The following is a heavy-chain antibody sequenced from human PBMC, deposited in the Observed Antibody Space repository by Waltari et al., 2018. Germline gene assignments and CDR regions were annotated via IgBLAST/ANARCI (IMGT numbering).Heavy chain of an antibody. J-gene: IGHJ6*02. Sequence: EVQLVESGGGLVKPGGSLRLSCAASGFTFSSYSMNWVRQAPGKGLEWVSSISSSSSYIYYADSVKGRFTISRDNAKNSLYLQMNSLRAEDTAVYYCAKAGLVGATGWGYYYYGMDVWGQGTTVTVSS. CDR1: GFTFSSYS. V-gene: IGHV3-21*01. CDR3: AKAGLVGATGWGYYYYGMDV. D-gene: IGHD1-26*01. CDR2: ISSSSSYI.